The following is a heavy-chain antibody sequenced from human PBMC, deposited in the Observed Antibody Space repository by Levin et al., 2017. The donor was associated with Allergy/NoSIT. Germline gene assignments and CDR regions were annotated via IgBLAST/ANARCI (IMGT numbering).Heavy chain of an antibody. D-gene: IGHD3-3*01. Sequence: GGSLRLSCAASGFTFSSFSMNWVRQAPGKGLEWVSYISSSSSHIYYTDSVKGRFTISRDNAKSSLYLQTNSLRDEDTAVYYCARGSGMYLASDSFDFWGQGSLVTVSS. J-gene: IGHJ4*02. CDR1: GFTFSSFS. CDR2: ISSSSSHI. V-gene: IGHV3-48*02. CDR3: ARGSGMYLASDSFDF.